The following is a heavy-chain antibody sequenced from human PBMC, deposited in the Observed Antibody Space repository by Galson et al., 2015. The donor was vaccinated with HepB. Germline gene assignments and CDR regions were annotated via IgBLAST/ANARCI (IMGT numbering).Heavy chain of an antibody. CDR1: GFTFSSYG. J-gene: IGHJ4*02. Sequence: SLRLSCAASGFTFSSYGMHWVRQAPGKGLEWVAVIWYDGSNKYYADSVKGRFTISRDNSKNTLYLQMNSLRAEDTAVYYCARESIYEKSLDYWGQGTLVTVSS. CDR3: ARESIYEKSLDY. CDR2: IWYDGSNK. D-gene: IGHD5/OR15-5a*01. V-gene: IGHV3-33*01.